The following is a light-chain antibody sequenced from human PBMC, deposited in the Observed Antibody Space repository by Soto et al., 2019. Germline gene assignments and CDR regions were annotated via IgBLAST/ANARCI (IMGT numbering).Light chain of an antibody. CDR1: QSISSY. CDR2: AAS. J-gene: IGKJ3*01. Sequence: DIQMTQCPSSLSASVGDRVTITCRASQSISSYLNWYQQKPGKAPKLLIYAASSLQSGVPSRFSGSGSGTDFTLTISSLQPEDFATYYCQQSYSTPQFTFGPGTKVAIK. CDR3: QQSYSTPQFT. V-gene: IGKV1-39*01.